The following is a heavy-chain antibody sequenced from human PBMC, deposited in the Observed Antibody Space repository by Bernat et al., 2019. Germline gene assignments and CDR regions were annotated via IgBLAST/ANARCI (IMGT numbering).Heavy chain of an antibody. V-gene: IGHV3-53*02. D-gene: IGHD3-9*01. CDR1: GFTVSSNY. Sequence: EGQLGETGGGLIQPGGSLRLSCAASGFTVSSNYMSWVRQAAGKGREWVSVIYSGGSTYYADSVKGRFTISRDNSKNTLYLQMNSLRAEDTAVYYCASGRVILTELGYFDYWGQGTLVTVSS. CDR3: ASGRVILTELGYFDY. J-gene: IGHJ4*02. CDR2: IYSGGST.